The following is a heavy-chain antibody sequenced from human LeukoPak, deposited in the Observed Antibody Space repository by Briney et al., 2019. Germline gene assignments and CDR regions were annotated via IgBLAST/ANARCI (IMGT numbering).Heavy chain of an antibody. Sequence: PGGSLRLSCAASGFTFSSYWMSWVRQAPGKGLEWVANIKQDGSEKYYVDSVKGRFTISRDNAKNSLYLQMNSLRAEDTAVYYCAKERGYCSGGSCYRSIFFDYWGQGTLVTVSS. J-gene: IGHJ4*02. CDR3: AKERGYCSGGSCYRSIFFDY. D-gene: IGHD2-15*01. CDR1: GFTFSSYW. V-gene: IGHV3-7*01. CDR2: IKQDGSEK.